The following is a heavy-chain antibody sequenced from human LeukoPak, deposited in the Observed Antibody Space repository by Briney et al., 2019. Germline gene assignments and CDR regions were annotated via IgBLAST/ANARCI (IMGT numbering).Heavy chain of an antibody. J-gene: IGHJ5*02. Sequence: SETLSLTCAVYGGSFSGYYWSWIRQPPGKGLEWIGEINHSGSTNYNPPLKSRVTISVDKSKNQFSLKLSSVTAADTAVYYCASRIHLPFDPWGQGTLVTVSS. V-gene: IGHV4-34*01. D-gene: IGHD5-18*01. CDR2: INHSGST. CDR1: GGSFSGYY. CDR3: ASRIHLPFDP.